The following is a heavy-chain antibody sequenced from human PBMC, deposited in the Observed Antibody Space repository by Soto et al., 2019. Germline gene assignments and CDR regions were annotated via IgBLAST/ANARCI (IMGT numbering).Heavy chain of an antibody. V-gene: IGHV1-18*01. D-gene: IGHD1-1*01. CDR1: GYTFTSYG. CDR2: ISAHNDNT. CDR3: ARGRYGDY. Sequence: QVHLVQSGAEVKKPGASVKVSCKCSGYTFTSYGITWVRQAPGQGLEWMGWISAHNDNTDYAQKLQGRVTVTRDTSTSTAYMELRSLRSDDTAVYYCARGRYGDYWGPGVLVSVSS. J-gene: IGHJ4*02.